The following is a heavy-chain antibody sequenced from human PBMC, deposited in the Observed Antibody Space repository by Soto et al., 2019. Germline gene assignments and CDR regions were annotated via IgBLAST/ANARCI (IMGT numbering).Heavy chain of an antibody. CDR2: ISSSCSTR. Sequence: PGGSLRLSCAVSGFTFSNYEMNWVRQAPGKGLEWVAYISSSCSTRFYTDSVKGRFTISRDNAEKSLYLQMNTLRAEDTAVYYCARIGVVESRSLDYWGQRTLVTVTS. V-gene: IGHV3-48*03. CDR1: GFTFSNYE. J-gene: IGHJ4*02. CDR3: ARIGVVESRSLDY. D-gene: IGHD3-16*01.